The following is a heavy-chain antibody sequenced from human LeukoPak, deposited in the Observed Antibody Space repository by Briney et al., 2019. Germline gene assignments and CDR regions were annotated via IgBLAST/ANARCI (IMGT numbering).Heavy chain of an antibody. J-gene: IGHJ6*03. V-gene: IGHV4-39*07. CDR1: GGSISSSSYY. Sequence: PSETLSLTCTVSGGSISSSSYYWGWIRQPPGKGLEWIGSIYYSGSTYYNPSLKSRVTISVDTSKNQFSLKLSSVTAADTAVYYCARVEEGYGSGRRENYYYYMDVWGKGTTVTISS. CDR2: IYYSGST. D-gene: IGHD3-10*01. CDR3: ARVEEGYGSGRRENYYYYMDV.